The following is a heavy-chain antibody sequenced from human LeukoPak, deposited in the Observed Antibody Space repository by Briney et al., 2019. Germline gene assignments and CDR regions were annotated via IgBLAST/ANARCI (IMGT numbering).Heavy chain of an antibody. CDR3: ARVWGWLQFYLFDY. CDR1: GGSFSGYY. V-gene: IGHV4-34*01. D-gene: IGHD5-24*01. CDR2: INHSGST. Sequence: SETLSFTCAVYGGSFSGYYWSWIRQPPGKGLEWIGEINHSGSTNYNPSLKSRVTISVDTSKNQFSLKLSSVPAADTAVYYCARVWGWLQFYLFDYWGQGTLVTVSS. J-gene: IGHJ4*02.